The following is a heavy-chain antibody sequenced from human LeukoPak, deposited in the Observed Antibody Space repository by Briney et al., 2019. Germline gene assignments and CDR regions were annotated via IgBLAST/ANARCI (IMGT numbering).Heavy chain of an antibody. CDR2: ISGSGGST. CDR1: GFTFSSYA. D-gene: IGHD3-10*01. J-gene: IGHJ4*02. Sequence: GGSLRLSCAASGFTFSSYAMSWVRQAPGKGLEWVSAISGSGGSTYYADSVKGRFTISRDNSKNTLYLQMNSLRAEDTAVYYCAKAETQLLWFGELTGNFDYWGQGTLVTVSS. CDR3: AKAETQLLWFGELTGNFDY. V-gene: IGHV3-23*01.